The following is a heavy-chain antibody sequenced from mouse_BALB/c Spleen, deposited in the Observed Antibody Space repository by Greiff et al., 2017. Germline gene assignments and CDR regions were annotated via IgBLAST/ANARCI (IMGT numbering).Heavy chain of an antibody. CDR1: GFTFSSFG. CDR2: ISSGSSTI. V-gene: IGHV5-17*02. J-gene: IGHJ4*01. Sequence: EVNVVESGGGLVQPGGSRKLSCAASGFTFSSFGMHWVRQAPEKGLEWVAYISSGSSTIYYADTVKGRFTISRDNPKNTLFLQMTSLRSEDTAMYYCADGFMDYWGQGTSVTVSS. CDR3: ADGFMDY.